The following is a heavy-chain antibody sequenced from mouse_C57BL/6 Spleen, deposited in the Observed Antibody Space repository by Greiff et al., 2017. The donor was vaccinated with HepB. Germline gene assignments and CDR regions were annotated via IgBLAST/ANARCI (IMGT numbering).Heavy chain of an antibody. Sequence: EVQLQQSGPGLVKPSQSLSLTCSVTGYSITSGYYWNWIRQFPGNKLEWMGYISYDGSNNYNPSLKNRISITRDTSKNQFFLKLNSVTTEDTATYYCARWDDGDWYFDVWGTGTTVTVSS. CDR2: ISYDGSN. J-gene: IGHJ1*03. CDR1: GYSITSGYY. CDR3: ARWDDGDWYFDV. D-gene: IGHD4-1*01. V-gene: IGHV3-6*01.